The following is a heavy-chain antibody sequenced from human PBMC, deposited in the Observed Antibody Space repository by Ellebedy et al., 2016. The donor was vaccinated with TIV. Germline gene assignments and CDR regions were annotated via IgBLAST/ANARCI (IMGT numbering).Heavy chain of an antibody. CDR1: GFTFSSYW. CDR3: ARWAYVNSWYHLDY. V-gene: IGHV3-74*01. D-gene: IGHD1-14*01. J-gene: IGHJ4*02. CDR2: INSDGSST. Sequence: PGGSLRLSCAASGFTFSSYWMHWVRQAPGKGLVWVSRINSDGSSTIYADSVKGRFTISRDNAKNTLYLQMNSLRAEDTAVYYCARWAYVNSWYHLDYWGQGTLVTVSS.